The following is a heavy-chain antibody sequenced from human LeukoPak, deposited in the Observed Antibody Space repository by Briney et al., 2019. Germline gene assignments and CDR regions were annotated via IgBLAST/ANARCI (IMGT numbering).Heavy chain of an antibody. CDR3: ARDSAVAAGYYGMDV. V-gene: IGHV3-30*03. D-gene: IGHD6-19*01. Sequence: PGGSLRLSCAASGFTFSSYGMHWVRQAPGKGLEWVAVISYDGSNKYYADSVKGRFTISRDNSKNTLYLQMNSLRAEDTAVYYCARDSAVAAGYYGMDVWGQGTTVTVSS. CDR1: GFTFSSYG. J-gene: IGHJ6*02. CDR2: ISYDGSNK.